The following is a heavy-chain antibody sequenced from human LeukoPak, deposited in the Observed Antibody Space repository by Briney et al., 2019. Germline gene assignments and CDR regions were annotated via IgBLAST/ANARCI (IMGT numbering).Heavy chain of an antibody. V-gene: IGHV3-30*03. CDR2: ISFNGNYE. CDR1: GFSFSGYA. J-gene: IGHJ4*02. CDR3: SSAAPGQPDY. D-gene: IGHD6-13*01. Sequence: PSGGSLRLCCAASGFSFSGYAMHWIRQAPGKGLEWVALISFNGNYEDYTQSVKGRFTISRDNSKNTLFLQMNSLRPEDTAVYYCSSAAPGQPDYWGQGTLVIVSS.